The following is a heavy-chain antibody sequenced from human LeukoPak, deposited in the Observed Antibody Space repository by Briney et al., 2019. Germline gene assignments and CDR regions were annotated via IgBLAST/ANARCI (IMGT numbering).Heavy chain of an antibody. J-gene: IGHJ5*02. D-gene: IGHD2-2*01. Sequence: PSETLSLTCAVYGGSFSGYYWSWIRQPPGKGLEWIGEINHSGSTNYNPSLKSRVTISVDTSKNQFSLKLSSVTAADTAVYYCARRNEKRSSNWFDPWGRGTLVTVSS. CDR3: ARRNEKRSSNWFDP. CDR2: INHSGST. CDR1: GGSFSGYY. V-gene: IGHV4-34*01.